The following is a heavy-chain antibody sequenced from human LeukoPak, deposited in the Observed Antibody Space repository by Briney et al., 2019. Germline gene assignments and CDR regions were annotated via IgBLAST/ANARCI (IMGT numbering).Heavy chain of an antibody. Sequence: ASVKVSCKVSGCTLTELSMHWVRQAPGKGLEWMGGFDPEDGETIYAQKFQGRVTMTTDTSTNTAYMELRNLRSSDTAVYYCATGGTYSSFDHWGQGTLVTVSS. CDR3: ATGGTYSSFDH. J-gene: IGHJ4*02. CDR1: GCTLTELS. V-gene: IGHV1-24*01. CDR2: FDPEDGET. D-gene: IGHD4-11*01.